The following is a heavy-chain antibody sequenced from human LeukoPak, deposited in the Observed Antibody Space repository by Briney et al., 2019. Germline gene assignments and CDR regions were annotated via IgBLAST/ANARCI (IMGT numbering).Heavy chain of an antibody. CDR2: INHSGRT. CDR3: ARAWAIFSTNLFDP. CDR1: GGSLSGYY. J-gene: IGHJ5*02. V-gene: IGHV4-34*01. D-gene: IGHD3-3*01. Sequence: SETLSLTCAVYGGSLSGYYWSWIRQPPGKGLEWIGEINHSGRTNYNPSLKSRVTISVDTSKNPFSLKLSSVTAADTALYSCARAWAIFSTNLFDPWGQGTLVTVSS.